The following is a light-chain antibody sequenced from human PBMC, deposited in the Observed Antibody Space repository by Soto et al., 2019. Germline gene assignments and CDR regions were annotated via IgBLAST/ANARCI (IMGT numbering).Light chain of an antibody. CDR2: DDS. V-gene: IGLV3-21*02. J-gene: IGLJ2*01. CDR1: NIGSKS. CDR3: QVWDSSSDHVV. Sequence: SYELTQPPSVSVAPGQTARITCGGNNIGSKSVHWYQQKPSQAPVMVVYDDSDRPSGIPERFSGSNSVNTDTLTISRVAAGDEADYYCQVWDSSSDHVVFGGGTKLTVL.